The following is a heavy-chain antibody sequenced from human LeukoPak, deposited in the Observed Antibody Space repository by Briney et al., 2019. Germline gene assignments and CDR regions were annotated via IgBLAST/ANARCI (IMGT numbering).Heavy chain of an antibody. J-gene: IGHJ4*02. D-gene: IGHD3-10*01. CDR2: ISYDGSNK. Sequence: GGSLRLSCAASGFTFSSYGMHWVRQAPGKGLGWVAVISYDGSNKYYADSVKGRFTISRDNSKNTLYLQMNSLRAEDTAVYYCAKDRFARGFGELLFYWGQGTLVTVSS. CDR3: AKDRFARGFGELLFY. V-gene: IGHV3-30*18. CDR1: GFTFSSYG.